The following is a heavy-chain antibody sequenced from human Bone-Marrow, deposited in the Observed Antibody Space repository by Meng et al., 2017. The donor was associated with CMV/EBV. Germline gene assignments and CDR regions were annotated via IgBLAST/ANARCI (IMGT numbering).Heavy chain of an antibody. CDR2: IYYSGST. V-gene: IGHV4-39*02. J-gene: IGHJ4*02. D-gene: IGHD3-3*01. CDR1: GGSISSSSYY. CDR3: ARDTLEWLLPDY. Sequence: SETLSLTCTVSGGSISSSSYYWGWIRQPPGKGLEWIGSIYYSGSTYYNPSLKSRVTISVDTSKNQFSLKLSSVTAADTAVYYCARDTLEWLLPDYWGQGTLVTVSS.